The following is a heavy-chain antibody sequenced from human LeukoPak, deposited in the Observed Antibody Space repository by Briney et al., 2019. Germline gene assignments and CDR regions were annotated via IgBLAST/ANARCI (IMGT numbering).Heavy chain of an antibody. J-gene: IGHJ6*02. CDR1: GFTFSNYG. CDR3: ARGFYYGMDV. Sequence: GRSLRLSCVASGFTFSNYGMQWVRQAPGKGLEWVTVITGDGSTKFYADSVKGRFTISRDNSRNTLYLQMNSLRAEDTAVYYCARGFYYGMDVWGQGTTVTVSS. V-gene: IGHV3-33*01. CDR2: ITGDGSTK.